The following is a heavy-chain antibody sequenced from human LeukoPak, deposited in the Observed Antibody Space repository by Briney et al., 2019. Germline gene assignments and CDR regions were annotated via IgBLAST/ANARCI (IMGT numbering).Heavy chain of an antibody. Sequence: SETLSLTCAVYGGSFSGYYWSWIRQPPGKGLEWIGEINHSGSTNYNPSLKSRVTISVDTSKNQFSLKLSSVTAADTAVYYCASGSRSGWFGPWGQGTLVTVSS. CDR3: ASGSRSGWFGP. J-gene: IGHJ5*02. CDR2: INHSGST. CDR1: GGSFSGYY. V-gene: IGHV4-34*01.